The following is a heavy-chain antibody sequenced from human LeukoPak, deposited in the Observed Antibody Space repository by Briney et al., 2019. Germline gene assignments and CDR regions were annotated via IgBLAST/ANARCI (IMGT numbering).Heavy chain of an antibody. D-gene: IGHD2-21*01. CDR1: GGSIRSYY. CDR2: IYTSGGT. CDR3: ARACGGDCFDY. V-gene: IGHV4-4*07. Sequence: PSETLSLTCTVSGGSIRSYYWSWIRQPAGKGLEWIGRIYTSGGTNHNPSLKSRVILSIDTSKNQFSLKLSSVTAADTAVYYCARACGGDCFDYWGQGILVTVSS. J-gene: IGHJ4*02.